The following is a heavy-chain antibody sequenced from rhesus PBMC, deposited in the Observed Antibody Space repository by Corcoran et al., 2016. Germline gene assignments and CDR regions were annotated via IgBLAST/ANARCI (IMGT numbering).Heavy chain of an antibody. CDR2: ISGSSGST. V-gene: IGHV4-65*01. CDR3: ARGLEQP. Sequence: QVQLQESGPGLVKPSETLALTCAVSVGSLRSSNWWSWIRQPPGKGLEWIGYISGSSGSTYYNPSVKSRVTISTDTSKNQCSLKLSSVTAADTAVYYRARGLEQPWGQGVLVTVSA. CDR1: VGSLRSSNW. D-gene: IGHD1-20*01. J-gene: IGHJ4*01.